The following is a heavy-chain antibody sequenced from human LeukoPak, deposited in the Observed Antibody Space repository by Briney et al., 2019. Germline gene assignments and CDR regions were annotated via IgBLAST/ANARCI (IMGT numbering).Heavy chain of an antibody. J-gene: IGHJ4*02. Sequence: GGSLRLSCAASGFTFSVYGMHWVRQAPGKGLEWVAVIWSDGSNKYSADSVKGRFTISRDNSKNTLYLQMNSLRAEDTAVYYCARYSSSWYEPDYWGQGTLVTVSS. CDR2: IWSDGSNK. CDR3: ARYSSSWYEPDY. V-gene: IGHV3-33*01. D-gene: IGHD6-13*01. CDR1: GFTFSVYG.